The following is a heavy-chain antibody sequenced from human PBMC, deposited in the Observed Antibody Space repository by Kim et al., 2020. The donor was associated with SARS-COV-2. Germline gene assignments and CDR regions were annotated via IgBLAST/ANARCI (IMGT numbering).Heavy chain of an antibody. CDR2: IYPGDSDT. CDR1: GYSFTSYW. D-gene: IGHD3-10*01. V-gene: IGHV5-51*01. CDR3: ARHTTYYYGSGTSRRYYYYGMDV. J-gene: IGHJ6*02. Sequence: GESLKISCKGSGYSFTSYWIGWVRQMPGKGLEWMGIIYPGDSDTRYSTSFQGQVTISADKSISTAYLQWSSLKASDTAMYYCARHTTYYYGSGTSRRYYYYGMDVWGQGTTVTVSS.